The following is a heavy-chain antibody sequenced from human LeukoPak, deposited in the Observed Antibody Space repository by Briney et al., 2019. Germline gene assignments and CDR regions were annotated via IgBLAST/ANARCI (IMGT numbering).Heavy chain of an antibody. CDR1: GFTFSSHA. CDR3: AKGQITMVRGVKTIPDY. Sequence: PGGSLRLSCAASGFTFSSHAMSWVRQAPGKGLEWVSAISGSGGSTYYADSVKGRFTISRDNSKNTLYLQMNSLRAEDTAVYYCAKGQITMVRGVKTIPDYWGQGTLVTVSS. CDR2: ISGSGGST. D-gene: IGHD3-10*01. J-gene: IGHJ4*02. V-gene: IGHV3-23*01.